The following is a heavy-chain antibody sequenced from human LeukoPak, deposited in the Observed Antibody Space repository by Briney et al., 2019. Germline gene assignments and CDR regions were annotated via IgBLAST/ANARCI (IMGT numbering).Heavy chain of an antibody. CDR1: GNSFISFA. CDR3: ARDRSYCSGGSCSYYFDY. D-gene: IGHD2-15*01. Sequence: SGNSFISFAISWVRQAPGQGLEWMGWISAYYGTTNYAQKFKGRVTMTTDTSTSTAYMELRSLRSDDTAVYYCARDRSYCSGGSCSYYFDYWGQGTLVTVSS. J-gene: IGHJ4*02. CDR2: ISAYYGTT. V-gene: IGHV1-18*01.